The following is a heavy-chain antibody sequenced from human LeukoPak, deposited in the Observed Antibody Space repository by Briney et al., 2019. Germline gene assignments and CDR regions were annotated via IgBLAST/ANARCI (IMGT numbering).Heavy chain of an antibody. J-gene: IGHJ6*02. CDR1: GGTFSSYA. V-gene: IGHV1-69*04. D-gene: IGHD6-19*01. CDR3: ARDSNGYSSGWSDYYYGMDV. CDR2: IIPILGIA. Sequence: SVKVSCKASGGTFSSYAISWVRQAPGQGLEGMGRIIPILGIANYAQKFQGRVTITADKSTSTAYMELSSLRSEDTAVYYCARDSNGYSSGWSDYYYGMDVWGQGTTVTVSS.